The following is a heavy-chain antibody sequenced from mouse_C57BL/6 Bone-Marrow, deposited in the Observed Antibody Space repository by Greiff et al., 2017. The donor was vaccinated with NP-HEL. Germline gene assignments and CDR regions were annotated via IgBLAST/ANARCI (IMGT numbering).Heavy chain of an antibody. CDR2: IDPSDSYT. V-gene: IGHV1-50*01. J-gene: IGHJ2*01. CDR3: ARIYSNYVGY. CDR1: GYTFTSYW. D-gene: IGHD2-5*01. Sequence: QVQLQQPGAELVKPGASVKLSCKASGYTFTSYWMQWVNQRPGQGLEWIGEIDPSDSYTNYNQKFKGKATLTVDTTSSTAYMQLSSLTSEDSAVYYCARIYSNYVGYWGQGTTLTVSS.